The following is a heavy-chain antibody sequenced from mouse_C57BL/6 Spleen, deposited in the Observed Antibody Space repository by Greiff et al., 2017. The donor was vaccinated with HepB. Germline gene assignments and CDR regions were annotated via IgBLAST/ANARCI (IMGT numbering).Heavy chain of an antibody. J-gene: IGHJ2*01. V-gene: IGHV5-4*01. CDR3: ARGLYPFDY. CDR2: ISDGGSYT. D-gene: IGHD2-1*01. CDR1: GFTFSSYA. Sequence: EVHLVESGGGLVKPGGSLKLSCAASGFTFSSYAMSWVRQTPEKRLEWVATISDGGSYTYYPDNVKGRFTISRDNAKNNLYLQMSHLKSEDTAMYYCARGLYPFDYWGQGTTLTVSS.